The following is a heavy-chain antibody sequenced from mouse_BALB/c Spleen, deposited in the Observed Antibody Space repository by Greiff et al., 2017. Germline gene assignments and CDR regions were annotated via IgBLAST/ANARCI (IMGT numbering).Heavy chain of an antibody. J-gene: IGHJ2*01. D-gene: IGHD2-1*01. CDR3: AREGYYGNFDY. Sequence: EVQLVESGGGLVKPGGSLKLSCAASGFTFSSYAMSWVRQTPEKRLEWVATISSGGSYTYYPDSVKGRFTISRDNAKNTLYLQMSSLRSEDTAMYYCAREGYYGNFDYWGQGTTLTVSS. V-gene: IGHV5-9-3*01. CDR2: ISSGGSYT. CDR1: GFTFSSYA.